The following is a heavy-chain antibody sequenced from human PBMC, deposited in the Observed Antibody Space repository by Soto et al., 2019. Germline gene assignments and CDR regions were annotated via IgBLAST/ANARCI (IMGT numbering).Heavy chain of an antibody. D-gene: IGHD3-22*01. V-gene: IGHV4-39*01. Sequence: SETLSLTCTVSGGSISNIIYYWGWIRQPPGKGLEWIGNIYYSGSTYYNPSLKSRVTISVDTSKNQFSLKLSSVTAADTAAYYCARTYYYDSNPAGMDVWGQGTTVTVSS. CDR2: IYYSGST. CDR1: GGSISNIIYY. CDR3: ARTYYYDSNPAGMDV. J-gene: IGHJ6*02.